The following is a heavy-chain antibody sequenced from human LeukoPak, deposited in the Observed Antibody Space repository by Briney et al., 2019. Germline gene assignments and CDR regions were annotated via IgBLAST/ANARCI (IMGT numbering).Heavy chain of an antibody. CDR1: GFTVSSNY. J-gene: IGHJ4*02. Sequence: AGSLRLSCAASGFTVSSNYMSWGRQAPPKGLGWVSVIYIGGSTYYADSVKGRFTISRDNSKSTLYLQMNSLRAEDTAVYYCARDSIMITFGGVISWGQGTLVTVSS. V-gene: IGHV3-53*05. CDR2: IYIGGST. D-gene: IGHD3-16*02. CDR3: ARDSIMITFGGVIS.